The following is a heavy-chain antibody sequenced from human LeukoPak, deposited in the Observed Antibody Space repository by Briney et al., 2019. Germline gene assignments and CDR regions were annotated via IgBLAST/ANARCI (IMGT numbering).Heavy chain of an antibody. Sequence: GGSLRLSCAASGFTFSSYAMSWVRQAPGKGLEWVSAISGSGGSTYYADSVKGRFTISRDNAKNSLYLQMNSLRAEDTALYFCAKDMESGKATTFDYWGQGTLVTVSS. D-gene: IGHD4-23*01. CDR2: ISGSGGST. V-gene: IGHV3-23*01. CDR3: AKDMESGKATTFDY. CDR1: GFTFSSYA. J-gene: IGHJ4*02.